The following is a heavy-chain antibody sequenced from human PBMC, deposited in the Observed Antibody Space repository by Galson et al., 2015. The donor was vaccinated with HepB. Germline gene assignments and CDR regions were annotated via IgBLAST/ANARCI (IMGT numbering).Heavy chain of an antibody. V-gene: IGHV3-21*01. CDR1: GFTFSSYS. CDR2: ISSSSSYI. CDR3: ARALQTDAFDI. Sequence: SLRLSCAASGFTFSSYSMNWVRQAPGKGLEWVSSISSSSSYIYYADSVKGRFTISRDNAKNSLYLQMNSLRAEDTAVYYCARALQTDAFDIWGQGTMVTVSS. J-gene: IGHJ3*02.